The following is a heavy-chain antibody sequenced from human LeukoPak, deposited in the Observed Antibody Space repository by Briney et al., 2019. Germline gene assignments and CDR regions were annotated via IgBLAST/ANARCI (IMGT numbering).Heavy chain of an antibody. V-gene: IGHV3-64*01. Sequence: PGGTLRLSCAASGFNLASYMLNWVRQAPGKGLEYVSGISSNGGSTYYANSVKGRFTISRDNSKNTLYLQMGSLRAEDMAVYYCARVKPGGIAVAGLLGYWGQGTLVTVSS. D-gene: IGHD6-19*01. CDR1: GFNLASYM. J-gene: IGHJ4*02. CDR3: ARVKPGGIAVAGLLGY. CDR2: ISSNGGST.